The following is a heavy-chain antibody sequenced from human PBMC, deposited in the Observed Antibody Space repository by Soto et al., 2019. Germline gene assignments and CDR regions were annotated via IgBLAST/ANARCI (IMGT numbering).Heavy chain of an antibody. D-gene: IGHD6-13*01. CDR3: AKADYSYSWAPGDY. V-gene: IGHV3-23*01. CDR2: ISGSGDTT. J-gene: IGHJ4*02. CDR1: RLTFSNYA. Sequence: EVQVLESGGGLVQPGGSLRLSCVISRLTFSNYALNWVRQAPGKGLEWVSSISGSGDTTYYADSVKGRFTISRDNSKNTLYLQMNSLRVEDTDLYYCAKADYSYSWAPGDYWGQGTLVTVSS.